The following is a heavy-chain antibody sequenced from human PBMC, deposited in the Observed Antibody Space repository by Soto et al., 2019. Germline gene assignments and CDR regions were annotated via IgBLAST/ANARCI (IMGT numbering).Heavy chain of an antibody. V-gene: IGHV1-69*13. Sequence: ASVKVSCKASGGTFSSYAISWVRQAPGQGLEWMGGIIPIFGTANYAQKFQGGVTITGEESTSTAYLELSSLRSEDTAVYYCAREPNTYYDFWSGYSVGWFDPWGQGTLVTVSS. J-gene: IGHJ5*02. CDR2: IIPIFGTA. CDR3: AREPNTYYDFWSGYSVGWFDP. D-gene: IGHD3-3*01. CDR1: GGTFSSYA.